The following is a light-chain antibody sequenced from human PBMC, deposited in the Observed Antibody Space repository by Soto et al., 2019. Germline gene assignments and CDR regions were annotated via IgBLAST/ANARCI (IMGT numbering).Light chain of an antibody. Sequence: QSVLTQPPSVSGAPWQRVTISCTGISSNIGAGYDVHWYQQLPGTAPKLLIYGNSNRPSGVPDRFSGSKSGTSASLAITGLQAEDEADYYCQSYESSLSGVVFGGGTKLTVL. CDR3: QSYESSLSGVV. CDR2: GNS. J-gene: IGLJ2*01. CDR1: SSNIGAGYD. V-gene: IGLV1-40*01.